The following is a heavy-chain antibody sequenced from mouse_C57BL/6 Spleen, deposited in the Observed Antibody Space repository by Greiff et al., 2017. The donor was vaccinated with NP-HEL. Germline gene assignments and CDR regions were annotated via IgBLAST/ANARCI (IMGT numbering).Heavy chain of an antibody. CDR2: INYDGSST. CDR3: VRDRGSNYGFDY. V-gene: IGHV5-16*01. J-gene: IGHJ2*01. CDR1: GFTFSDYY. Sequence: EVMLVESEGGLVQPGSSMKLSCTASGFTFSDYYMAWVRQVPEKGLEWVANINYDGSSTYYLDSLKSRFIISRDNAKNILYLQMSSLKSEDTATYYCVRDRGSNYGFDYWGQGTTLTVSS. D-gene: IGHD2-5*01.